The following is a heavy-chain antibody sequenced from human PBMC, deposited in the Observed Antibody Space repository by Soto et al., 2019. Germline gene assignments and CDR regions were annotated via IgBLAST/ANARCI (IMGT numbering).Heavy chain of an antibody. CDR1: GYTFTSYY. D-gene: IGHD2-2*01. CDR3: ARDRCSSTSCDTYGMDD. J-gene: IGHJ6*02. V-gene: IGHV1-46*01. Sequence: GASVKVSCKASGYTFTSYYMHWVRQAPGQGLEWMGLINPSGGSTSYAQKFQGRVTMTRDTSTSTVYMELSSLRSEDTAVYYCARDRCSSTSCDTYGMDDWGQGTTVTVSS. CDR2: INPSGGST.